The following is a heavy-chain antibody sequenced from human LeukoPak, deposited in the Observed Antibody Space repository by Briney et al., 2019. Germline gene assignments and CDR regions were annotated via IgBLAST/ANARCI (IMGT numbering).Heavy chain of an antibody. Sequence: GGSLRLSCAASGLTFSSYNINWVRQAPGKGLEWVSSISSSNNYIYYADSVKGRSTISRDNSKNTLYLQMNSLRAEDTAVYYCAKDGYTEWLGLYYFDYWGQGTLVTVSS. CDR1: GLTFSSYN. D-gene: IGHD6-19*01. CDR2: ISSSNNYI. V-gene: IGHV3-21*01. CDR3: AKDGYTEWLGLYYFDY. J-gene: IGHJ4*02.